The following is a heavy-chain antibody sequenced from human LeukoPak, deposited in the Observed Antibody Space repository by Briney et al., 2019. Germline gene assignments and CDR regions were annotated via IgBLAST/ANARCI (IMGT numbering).Heavy chain of an antibody. CDR3: TTQYSSGPPGY. V-gene: IGHV3-7*05. D-gene: IGHD6-19*01. J-gene: IGHJ4*02. CDR2: IKQDGSEK. CDR1: GFTFSSYW. Sequence: AGGSLRLSCAASGFTFSSYWMSWVRQAPGKGLEWVANIKQDGSEKYYVDSVKGRFTISRDNAKNSLYLQMNSLKTEDTAVYYCTTQYSSGPPGYWGQGTLVTVSS.